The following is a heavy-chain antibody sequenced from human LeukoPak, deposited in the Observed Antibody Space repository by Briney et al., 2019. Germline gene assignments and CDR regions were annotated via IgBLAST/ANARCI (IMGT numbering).Heavy chain of an antibody. Sequence: ASVKVSFKASGYALPRYNIHSGRQAPRQRAEWVGGINAGNGNTKYSQKFQGRVTITRDTSASIAHMEMSSLRSEDTAVYYCARDSESHMVWSYYGMDVWGQGTSVTVSS. D-gene: IGHD3-3*01. J-gene: IGHJ6*02. CDR2: INAGNGNT. CDR1: GYALPRYN. V-gene: IGHV1-3*01. CDR3: ARDSESHMVWSYYGMDV.